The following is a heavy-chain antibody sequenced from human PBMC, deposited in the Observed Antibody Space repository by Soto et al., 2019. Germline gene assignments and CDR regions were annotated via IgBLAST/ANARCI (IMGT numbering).Heavy chain of an antibody. CDR2: IYYSGST. J-gene: IGHJ4*02. CDR3: ARVVPSVVTPFFDY. V-gene: IGHV4-59*01. CDR1: GGSISSYY. D-gene: IGHD2-15*01. Sequence: PSETLYLTCTFSGGSISSYYWSCIRQPPGKGLEWIGYIYYSGSTNYNPSLKSRVTISVDTSKNQFSLKLSSVTAADTAVYYCARVVPSVVTPFFDYWGQGTLVTV.